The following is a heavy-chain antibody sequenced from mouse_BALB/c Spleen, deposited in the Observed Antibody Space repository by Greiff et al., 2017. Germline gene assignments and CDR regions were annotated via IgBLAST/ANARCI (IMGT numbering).Heavy chain of an antibody. V-gene: IGHV3-2*02. CDR2: ISYSGST. J-gene: IGHJ2*01. Sequence: EVQGVESGPGLVKPSQSLSLTCTVTGYSITSDYAWNWIRQFPGNKLEWMGYISYSGSTSYNPSLKSRISITRDTSKNQCFLQLNSVTTEDTATYYCARNYYYGSSYYFDYWGQGTTLTVSS. CDR3: ARNYYYGSSYYFDY. D-gene: IGHD1-1*01. CDR1: GYSITSDYA.